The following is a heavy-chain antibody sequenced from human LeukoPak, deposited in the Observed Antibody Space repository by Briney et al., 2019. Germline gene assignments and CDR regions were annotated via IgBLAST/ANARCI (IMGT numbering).Heavy chain of an antibody. CDR3: ARLGGYNTKWFDL. CDR2: IYTSGST. CDR1: GGSISSYY. V-gene: IGHV4-4*09. Sequence: SETLSLTCTVSGGSISSYYWSWIRQPPGKGLEWIGYIYTSGSTNYNPSLKSRVTISVDTSKNQFSLKLSSVTAADTAVYYCARLGGYNTKWFDLWGQGTLVTVSS. D-gene: IGHD5-24*01. J-gene: IGHJ5*02.